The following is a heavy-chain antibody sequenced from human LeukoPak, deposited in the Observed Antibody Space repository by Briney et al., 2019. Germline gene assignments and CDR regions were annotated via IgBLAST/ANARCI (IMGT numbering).Heavy chain of an antibody. J-gene: IGHJ4*02. CDR2: INPNSGDT. CDR3: ARDQQQWLNFDY. D-gene: IGHD6-19*01. Sequence: ASVKVSCKASGYTFTDYYMQWVRQAPGQGLEWMGWINPNSGDTKYAQEFQGRVTMTRDTSVSTAYMELSSLRSEDTAVYYCARDQQQWLNFDYWGQGTLVTVSS. CDR1: GYTFTDYY. V-gene: IGHV1-2*02.